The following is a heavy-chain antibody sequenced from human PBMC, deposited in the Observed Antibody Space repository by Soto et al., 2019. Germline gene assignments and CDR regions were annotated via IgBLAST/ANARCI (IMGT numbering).Heavy chain of an antibody. CDR2: ISYDGSNK. J-gene: IGHJ4*02. Sequence: QVQLVESGGGVVQPGRSLRLSCAASGFTFSSYGMHWVRQAPGKGLEWVAVISYDGSNKYYADSVKGRFTISRDNSKNTLYLQMNSLRAEDTAVYYCATYGDYVFGIDYWGQGTLVTVSS. D-gene: IGHD4-17*01. CDR3: ATYGDYVFGIDY. V-gene: IGHV3-30*03. CDR1: GFTFSSYG.